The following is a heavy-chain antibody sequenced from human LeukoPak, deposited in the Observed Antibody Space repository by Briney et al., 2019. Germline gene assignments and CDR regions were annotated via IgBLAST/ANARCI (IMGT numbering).Heavy chain of an antibody. V-gene: IGHV4-30-2*01. Sequence: SETLSLTCAVSGGSISSGGYSWSWIRQPPGKGLEWIGYIYHSGSTYYNPSLKSRVTISVDRSKNQFSLKLSSVTAADTAVYHCARDYYDSSGYYVGDYWGQGTLVTVSS. D-gene: IGHD3-22*01. CDR1: GGSISSGGYS. J-gene: IGHJ4*02. CDR3: ARDYYDSSGYYVGDY. CDR2: IYHSGST.